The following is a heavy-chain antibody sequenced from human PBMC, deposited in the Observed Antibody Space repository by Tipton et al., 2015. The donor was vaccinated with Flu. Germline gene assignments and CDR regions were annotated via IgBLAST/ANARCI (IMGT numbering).Heavy chain of an antibody. CDR3: ARARHYYDSGNYKYIHY. CDR2: IDSNGDT. CDR1: GFVFSSYD. V-gene: IGHV3-13*01. D-gene: IGHD3-3*01. Sequence: LSLTCAASGFVFSSYDMYWVRQVTGKGLEWVAAIDSNGDTYYPASVKGRFTISRENAKNSLYLQMNSLRAGDTAVYYCARARHYYDSGNYKYIHYWGQGTLVSVAS. J-gene: IGHJ1*01.